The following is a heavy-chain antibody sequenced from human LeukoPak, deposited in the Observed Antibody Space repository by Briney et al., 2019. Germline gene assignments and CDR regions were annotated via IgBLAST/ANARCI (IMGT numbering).Heavy chain of an antibody. CDR2: MNPKNGGT. Sequence: ASVKVSCKASGYTFTDYYMHWVRQAPGQVLEWMGWMNPKNGGTNYAQKFQGRVIMTRDTSISTSYMELSRLTSDDTAVYYCARSSVIVPAAINWFDPWGQGTLATVSS. CDR1: GYTFTDYY. J-gene: IGHJ5*02. CDR3: ARSSVIVPAAINWFDP. V-gene: IGHV1-2*02. D-gene: IGHD2-2*01.